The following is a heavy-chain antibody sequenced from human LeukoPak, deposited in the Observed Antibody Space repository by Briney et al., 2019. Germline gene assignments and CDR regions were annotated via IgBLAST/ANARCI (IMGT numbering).Heavy chain of an antibody. CDR3: AREVGEAARCYYMDV. CDR2: INHSGST. D-gene: IGHD6-13*01. V-gene: IGHV4-34*01. CDR1: GGSFSGFY. J-gene: IGHJ6*03. Sequence: SETLSLTCAVYGGSFSGFYWIWIRQPPGKGLEWIGEINHSGSTNYNPSLKSRVTISVDTSKNQFSLKLSSVTAADTAVYYCAREVGEAARCYYMDVWGKGTTVTVSS.